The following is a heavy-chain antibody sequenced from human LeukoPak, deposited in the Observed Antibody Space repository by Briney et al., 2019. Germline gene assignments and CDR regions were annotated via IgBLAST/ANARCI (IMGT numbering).Heavy chain of an antibody. D-gene: IGHD5-24*01. V-gene: IGHV3-30*02. J-gene: IGHJ4*02. CDR1: GFSFSTYG. Sequence: GGSLRLSCAASGFSFSTYGMHWVRQAPGKGLEWVTYIRYDGSKKFHADSVRGRFTISRDNSKNTLYLQMNSLRTEDTAVYYCATGRDGYNSAFDYWGQGTLVTVSS. CDR2: IRYDGSKK. CDR3: ATGRDGYNSAFDY.